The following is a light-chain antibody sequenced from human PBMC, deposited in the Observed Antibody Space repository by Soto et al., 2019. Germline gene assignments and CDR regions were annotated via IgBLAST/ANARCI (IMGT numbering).Light chain of an antibody. V-gene: IGLV1-44*01. CDR3: AAWDDSLNGFVV. Sequence: QSVLTQPPSASGTPGQRVTISCSGSSSNIGSITVNWYQQLPGTAPKFLIDSNNQRPSGVPDRFSGSKSGTSASLAISGLQSEDEADYYCAAWDDSLNGFVVFGGGTKLTVL. CDR1: SSNIGSIT. J-gene: IGLJ2*01. CDR2: SNN.